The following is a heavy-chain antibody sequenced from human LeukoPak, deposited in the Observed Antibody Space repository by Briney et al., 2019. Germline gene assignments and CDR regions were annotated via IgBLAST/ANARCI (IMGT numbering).Heavy chain of an antibody. CDR3: ARGRFRVLFDY. Sequence: GGSLRLSCAASGFTFSSYWMHWVRQAPGKGLVWVSRINSDGSSTSYADSVKGRFTISRDNAKNTLYLQMNSLRAEDTAVYYCARGRFRVLFDYWGQGTLFTVSS. D-gene: IGHD3-10*01. CDR1: GFTFSSYW. J-gene: IGHJ4*02. CDR2: INSDGSST. V-gene: IGHV3-74*01.